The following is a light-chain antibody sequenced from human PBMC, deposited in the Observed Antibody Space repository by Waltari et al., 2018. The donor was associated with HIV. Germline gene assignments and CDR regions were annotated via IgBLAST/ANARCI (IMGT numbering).Light chain of an antibody. J-gene: IGKJ1*01. CDR3: QQYSSSPWT. CDR1: QTINSNF. CDR2: DAS. Sequence: GLTHSPVSLCLSPGEGADLSCGASQTINSNFLAWYKQRLGLPPSLLIYDASKRASGVPDRFSGAGSWTDFTLTINRLDPEESAVYFCQQYSSSPWTFGQGTKV. V-gene: IGKV3D-20*01.